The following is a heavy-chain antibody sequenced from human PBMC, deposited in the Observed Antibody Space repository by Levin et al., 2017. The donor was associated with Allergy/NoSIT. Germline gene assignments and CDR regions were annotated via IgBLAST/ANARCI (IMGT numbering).Heavy chain of an antibody. CDR2: IRSKANSYAT. J-gene: IGHJ3*02. D-gene: IGHD3-9*01. Sequence: GGSLRLSCSASGLTFSGSNIHWVRQASGKGLEWVGRIRSKANSYATAYSASVKGRFTVSRDDSKNTAYLQMNSLKTEDTAMYYCTRIAGDAGYALDIWGQGTMVTVSS. V-gene: IGHV3-73*01. CDR1: GLTFSGSN. CDR3: TRIAGDAGYALDI.